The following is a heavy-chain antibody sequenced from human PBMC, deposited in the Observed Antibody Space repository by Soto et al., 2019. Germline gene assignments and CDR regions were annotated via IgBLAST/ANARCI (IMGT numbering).Heavy chain of an antibody. J-gene: IGHJ4*02. V-gene: IGHV4-59*01. CDR2: VYHTGAT. CDR3: ARGGNRYSNLASGVGGFDY. Sequence: ATLFLPCPVSVVSISSAYRSWIRQSQERGLEWIAYVYHTGATNYNPSLKSRVTISLDTSKGQFSLNLTSLTTADTAVYFCARGGNRYSNLASGVGGFDYWGQGSLVTVSS. CDR1: VVSISSAY. D-gene: IGHD5-12*01.